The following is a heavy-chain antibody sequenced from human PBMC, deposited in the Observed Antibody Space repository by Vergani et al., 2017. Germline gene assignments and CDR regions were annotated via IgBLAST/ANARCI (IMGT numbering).Heavy chain of an antibody. D-gene: IGHD6-13*01. V-gene: IGHV1-69*08. J-gene: IGHJ4*02. CDR1: GGTFSSYT. CDR3: ARDKKRYSSSWYYFDY. CDR2: IIPILGIA. Sequence: QVQLVQSGAEVKKPGSSVKVSCKASGGTFSSYTISWVRQAPGQGLEWMGRIIPILGIANYAQKFQGRVTITAEKSTSTAYMELSSLRSEDTAVYYCARDKKRYSSSWYYFDYWGQGTLVTVSS.